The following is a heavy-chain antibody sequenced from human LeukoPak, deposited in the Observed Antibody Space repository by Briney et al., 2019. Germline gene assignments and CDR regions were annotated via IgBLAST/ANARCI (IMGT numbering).Heavy chain of an antibody. CDR3: AGTWQLVVGGVTHQVFEF. CDR2: IIPIFGTA. CDR1: GGTFSSYA. V-gene: IGHV1-69*13. Sequence: WASVKVSCKASGGTFSSYAISWVRQAPGQGLEWMGGIIPIFGTANYAQKFQGRVTITADESTSTAYMELSSLRSEDTAVYYWAGTWQLVVGGVTHQVFEFGGKGKMVTVSS. J-gene: IGHJ3*01. D-gene: IGHD3-10*01.